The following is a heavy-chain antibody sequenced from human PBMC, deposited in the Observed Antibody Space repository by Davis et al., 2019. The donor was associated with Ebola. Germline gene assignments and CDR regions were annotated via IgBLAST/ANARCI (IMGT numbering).Heavy chain of an antibody. CDR2: FDYSGST. D-gene: IGHD1-26*01. CDR3: ARLRMGGHGMDV. V-gene: IGHV4-59*01. J-gene: IGHJ6*02. CDR1: GGSISSYY. Sequence: MPSETLSLTCTVSGGSISSYYWSWIRQPPGKGLEWIGYFDYSGSTNYNPSLKSRVTLSVDTSKNQFSLKLSSVTAADTAVYYCARLRMGGHGMDVWGQGTTVTVSS.